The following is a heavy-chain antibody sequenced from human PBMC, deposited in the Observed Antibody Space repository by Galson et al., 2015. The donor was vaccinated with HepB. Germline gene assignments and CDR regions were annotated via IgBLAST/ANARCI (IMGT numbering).Heavy chain of an antibody. J-gene: IGHJ4*02. CDR3: ASEVENHFDY. V-gene: IGHV4-59*01. Sequence: SETLSLTCTVSGGSITSYFWSWIRQPPGKGLEWIGYTYYRGSTNYNPSLKSRVTISVDTSKNQFSLRLSSVTAADTAVYYCASEVENHFDYWGQGTLVTVSS. CDR1: GGSITSYF. D-gene: IGHD5-24*01. CDR2: TYYRGST.